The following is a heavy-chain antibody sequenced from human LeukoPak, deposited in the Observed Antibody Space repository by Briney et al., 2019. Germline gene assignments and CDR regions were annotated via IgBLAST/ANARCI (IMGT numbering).Heavy chain of an antibody. CDR2: IRSKAYGGTP. CDR3: TRIGTSGGEFDY. J-gene: IGHJ4*02. V-gene: IGHV3-49*04. D-gene: IGHD2-2*01. CDR1: GFTFGDYA. Sequence: LSGGSLRLPCTASGFTFGDYAMSWVRQAPGKGLEWVGFIRSKAYGGTPEYAASVKGRFTISRDDSKSIAYLQMNSLKTEDTAMYFCTRIGTSGGEFDYWGQGTLVTVSS.